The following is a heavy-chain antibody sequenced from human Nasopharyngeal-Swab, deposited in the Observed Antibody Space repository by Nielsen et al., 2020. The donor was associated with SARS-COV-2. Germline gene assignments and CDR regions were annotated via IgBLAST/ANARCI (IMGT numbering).Heavy chain of an antibody. Sequence: SVKVSCKTSGDTFTNPAISWVRQAPGQGLEWTGAIVPALGLPNYAQKFRGRVTISADRSTTTSYLELSSLRSEDTAIYYCAREGEYGAYDAPDYWGQGTLVTVSS. D-gene: IGHD5-12*01. V-gene: IGHV1-69*10. J-gene: IGHJ4*02. CDR1: GDTFTNPA. CDR2: IVPALGLP. CDR3: AREGEYGAYDAPDY.